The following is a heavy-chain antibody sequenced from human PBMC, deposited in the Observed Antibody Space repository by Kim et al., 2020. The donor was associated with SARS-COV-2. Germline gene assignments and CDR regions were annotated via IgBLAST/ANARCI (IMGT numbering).Heavy chain of an antibody. CDR3: ARDPRAADDVYFDL. Sequence: GGSLRLSCAASGFTFSSYGMHWVRKAPGKGLEWVAVIWYDGSNKYYADSVKGRFTISRDNSKNTLYLQMNSLRAEDTAVYYCARDPRAADDVYFDLWGRGTLVTVSS. CDR2: IWYDGSNK. J-gene: IGHJ2*01. D-gene: IGHD6-13*01. V-gene: IGHV3-33*01. CDR1: GFTFSSYG.